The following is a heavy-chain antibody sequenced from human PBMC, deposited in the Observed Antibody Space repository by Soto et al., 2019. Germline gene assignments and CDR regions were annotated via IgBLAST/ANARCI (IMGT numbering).Heavy chain of an antibody. D-gene: IGHD3-10*01. CDR2: IIPIFGTA. CDR3: ARDSLLWFGHSTYYFDY. Sequence: SVKVSCKASGGTFSSYAISWVRQAPGQGLEWMGGIIPIFGTANYAQKFQGRVTITADESTSTAYMELSSLRSEDTAVYYCARDSLLWFGHSTYYFDYWGQETLVTVSS. CDR1: GGTFSSYA. J-gene: IGHJ4*02. V-gene: IGHV1-69*01.